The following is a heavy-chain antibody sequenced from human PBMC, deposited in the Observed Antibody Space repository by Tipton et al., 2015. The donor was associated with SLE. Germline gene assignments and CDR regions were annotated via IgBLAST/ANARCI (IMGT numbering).Heavy chain of an antibody. Sequence: TLSLTCTVYGGSFSGYYWSWIRQPPGKGLEWIGEINHSGSTSLSPSLKSRVTVSLDTSKSQLSLKLTSVTAADTAIYYCARDQDVFWSSFDACDIWGLGTMVTVSS. CDR3: ARDQDVFWSSFDACDI. D-gene: IGHD3-3*01. J-gene: IGHJ3*02. CDR1: GGSFSGYY. V-gene: IGHV4-34*01. CDR2: INHSGST.